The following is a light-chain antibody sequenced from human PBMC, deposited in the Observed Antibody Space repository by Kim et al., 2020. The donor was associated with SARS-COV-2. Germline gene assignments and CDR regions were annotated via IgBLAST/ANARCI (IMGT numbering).Light chain of an antibody. J-gene: IGKJ2*01. V-gene: IGKV3-20*01. CDR1: HSVSSSY. Sequence: SPGERATLSCRASHSVSSSYLAWYQQRPGQAPRLLIYGASNRATGVPDRLSGSGSGTDFSLTISRLEPEDFAVFYCQLYGSSLYTFGQGTKVDIK. CDR2: GAS. CDR3: QLYGSSLYT.